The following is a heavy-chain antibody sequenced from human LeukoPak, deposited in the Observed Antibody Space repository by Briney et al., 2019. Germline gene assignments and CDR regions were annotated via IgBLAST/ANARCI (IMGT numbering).Heavy chain of an antibody. D-gene: IGHD3-16*01. CDR1: GFTFSSYW. CDR2: INHNGNVN. Sequence: GGSLRLSCAASGFTFSSYWMNWARQAPGKGLEWVASINHNGNVNYYVNSVKGRFTISRDNAKNSLYLQMSNLRAEGTAVYFCARGGGLDVWGQGATVTVSS. J-gene: IGHJ6*02. V-gene: IGHV3-7*03. CDR3: ARGGGLDV.